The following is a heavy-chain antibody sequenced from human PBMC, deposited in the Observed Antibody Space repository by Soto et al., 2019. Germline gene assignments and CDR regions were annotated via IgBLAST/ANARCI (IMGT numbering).Heavy chain of an antibody. V-gene: IGHV3-74*01. CDR3: ARVYNWNSP. D-gene: IGHD1-7*01. CDR2: INSDGSST. Sequence: RDRVREAPGKGLVWVSRINSDGSSTSYADSVKGRFTISRDNAKNTLYLQMNSLRAEDTAVYYCARVYNWNSPWGQGTLVTVSS. J-gene: IGHJ5*02.